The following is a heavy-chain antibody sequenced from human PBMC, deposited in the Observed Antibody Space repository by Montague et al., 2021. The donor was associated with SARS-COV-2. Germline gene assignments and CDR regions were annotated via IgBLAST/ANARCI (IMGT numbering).Heavy chain of an antibody. CDR1: GYSISSGYY. D-gene: IGHD3/OR15-3a*01. CDR2: ISYIGKT. Sequence: SETLSLTCSVSGYSISSGYYWGWIRQPPGKGLEWVGCISYIGKTYYSPSLKSRLTISLDSSKNQFSLQARSVTAADTAVYYCARVLDNRVRGYWGQGTLVTVSS. V-gene: IGHV4-38-2*02. CDR3: ARVLDNRVRGY. J-gene: IGHJ4*02.